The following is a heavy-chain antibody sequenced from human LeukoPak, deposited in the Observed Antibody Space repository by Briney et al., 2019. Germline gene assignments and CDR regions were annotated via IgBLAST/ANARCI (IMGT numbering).Heavy chain of an antibody. J-gene: IGHJ3*02. CDR1: GFTFSSYS. CDR3: ARDPQREDAFDI. D-gene: IGHD1-26*01. CDR2: ISSSSSYI. Sequence: PGGSLRLSCAASGFTFSSYSMNWVRQAPGKGLGWVSSISSSSSYIYYADSVKGRFTISRDNAKNSLYLQMNSLRAEDTAVYYCARDPQREDAFDIWGQGTMVTVSS. V-gene: IGHV3-21*01.